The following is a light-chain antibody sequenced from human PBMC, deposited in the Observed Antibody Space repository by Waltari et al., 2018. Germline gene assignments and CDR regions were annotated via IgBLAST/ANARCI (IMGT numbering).Light chain of an antibody. V-gene: IGLV2-8*01. CDR1: STDVGRYDF. Sequence: QSVLTQPPSASGTPGQRVTISCTGTSTDVGRYDFVSWYQQHPGRVPKLIIFDVTKRPSGVPDRFSGSKSANTASLTVSGLQAEDEADYYCSSYTGRTVIFGGGTKLTVL. CDR3: SSYTGRTVI. J-gene: IGLJ2*01. CDR2: DVT.